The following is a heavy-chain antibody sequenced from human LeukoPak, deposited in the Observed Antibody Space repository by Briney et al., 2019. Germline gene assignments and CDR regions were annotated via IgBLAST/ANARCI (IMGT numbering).Heavy chain of an antibody. Sequence: SETLSLTCSVSGDSISTSSYFWGWIRQPPGKGLEWIGSILYSGTTYYKPSLKSRVTISVDTSKNQFSLELTSVTAADTAVYYCARHVKGDQFDYWGQGTLVTVSS. D-gene: IGHD3-16*01. CDR3: ARHVKGDQFDY. V-gene: IGHV4-39*01. CDR2: ILYSGTT. J-gene: IGHJ4*02. CDR1: GDSISTSSYF.